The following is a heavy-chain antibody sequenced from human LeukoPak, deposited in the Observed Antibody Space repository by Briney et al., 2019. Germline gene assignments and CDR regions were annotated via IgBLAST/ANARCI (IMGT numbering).Heavy chain of an antibody. Sequence: SETLSLTCTFSGDSIRSYYWSWIRQPPGKELEWLGYIYYSGTTNYNPSLKSRLTMSLDTSKKQLSLRLTSVTAADTAVYYCARHLRSFPDCWGQGTLVTVSS. CDR3: ARHLRSFPDC. CDR2: IYYSGTT. D-gene: IGHD3-3*02. CDR1: GDSIRSYY. V-gene: IGHV4-59*08. J-gene: IGHJ4*02.